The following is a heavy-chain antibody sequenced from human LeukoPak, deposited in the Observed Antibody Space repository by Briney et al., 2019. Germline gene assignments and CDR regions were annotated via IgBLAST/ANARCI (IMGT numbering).Heavy chain of an antibody. CDR1: GFTFSSYA. D-gene: IGHD1-26*01. Sequence: SGGSLRLSCAASGFTFSSYAMSWVRQAPGKGLEWVSAISGSGGSTYYADSVKGRFTISRDNAKNSLYLQMNSLRDEDTAVYYCASSGSCRFDYWGQGTLVTVSS. CDR3: ASSGSCRFDY. CDR2: ISGSGGST. J-gene: IGHJ4*02. V-gene: IGHV3-23*01.